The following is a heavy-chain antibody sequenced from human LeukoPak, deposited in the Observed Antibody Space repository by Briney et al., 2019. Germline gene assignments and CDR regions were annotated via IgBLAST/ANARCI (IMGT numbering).Heavy chain of an antibody. J-gene: IGHJ4*02. CDR3: AKDRTATVTSMGLFDY. CDR2: ISYDGSNK. D-gene: IGHD4-4*01. Sequence: GGSLRLSCAASGFTFSSYGMHWVRQAPGKGLEWVAVISYDGSNKYYADSVKGRFTISRDNSKNTLYLQMNSLRAEDTAVYYCAKDRTATVTSMGLFDYWGQGTLVTVSS. CDR1: GFTFSSYG. V-gene: IGHV3-30*18.